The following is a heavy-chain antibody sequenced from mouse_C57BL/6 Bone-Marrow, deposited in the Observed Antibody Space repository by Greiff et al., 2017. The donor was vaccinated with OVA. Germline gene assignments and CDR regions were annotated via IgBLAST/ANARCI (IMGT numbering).Heavy chain of an antibody. V-gene: IGHV1-15*01. J-gene: IGHJ1*03. D-gene: IGHD2-2*01. Sequence: QQTGAELVRPGASASLSRTASGYTLSDSDMYSVKQRPVQGLERIGAIDPETGGTAYKQKIKGKATLTADKSSSTAYMELRSLTSEDSAVCYCTMYGYDWYFDVWGTGTTVTVSS. CDR1: GYTLSDSD. CDR2: IDPETGGT. CDR3: TMYGYDWYFDV.